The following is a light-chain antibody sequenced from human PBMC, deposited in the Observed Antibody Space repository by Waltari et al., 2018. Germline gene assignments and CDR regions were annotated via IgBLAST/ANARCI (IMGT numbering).Light chain of an antibody. CDR1: QTMSNNF. J-gene: IGKJ1*01. CDR3: LQYGVSRT. V-gene: IGKV3-20*01. Sequence: EDVLTQSPGTLSLSPGERATLSCRASQTMSNNFLAWYQLRPGQAPRLLIHSASSRATGIPDRFSGTGSGTDFTLTISRLEPEDFAVYYCLQYGVSRTFGQGTKVEIK. CDR2: SAS.